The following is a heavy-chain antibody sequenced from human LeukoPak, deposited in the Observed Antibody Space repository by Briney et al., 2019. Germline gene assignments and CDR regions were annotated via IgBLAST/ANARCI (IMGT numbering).Heavy chain of an antibody. D-gene: IGHD3-22*01. CDR2: ISWNSGSI. CDR1: GFTFNDYG. Sequence: GGSLRLSCGASGFTFNDYGMHWVRQAPRKGLEWVSGISWNSGSIAYADSVKGRFTISRYNAKNSLYLQMNSLRAEDTALYYCAKDLYYDSSAGFDSWGEGTLVTVSS. CDR3: AKDLYYDSSAGFDS. J-gene: IGHJ4*02. V-gene: IGHV3-9*01.